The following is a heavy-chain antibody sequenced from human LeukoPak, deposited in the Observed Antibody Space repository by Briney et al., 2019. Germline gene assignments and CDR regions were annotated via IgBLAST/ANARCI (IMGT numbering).Heavy chain of an antibody. J-gene: IGHJ4*02. CDR1: GYTFTSYG. CDR2: ISGYNGNT. V-gene: IGHV1-18*01. D-gene: IGHD2-2*01. Sequence: ASVKVSCKASGYTFTSYGISWVRQAPGQGLEWMGWISGYNGNTNYAQKLQGRVTMTTDTSTSTAYMELRSLRSDDTAAYYCARDCSSTSCYVHIFDYWGQGTLVTVSS. CDR3: ARDCSSTSCYVHIFDY.